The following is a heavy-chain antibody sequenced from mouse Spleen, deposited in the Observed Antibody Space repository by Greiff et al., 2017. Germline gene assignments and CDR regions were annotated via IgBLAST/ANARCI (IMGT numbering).Heavy chain of an antibody. Sequence: EVRLVESGGGLVQPCGSLKLSCAASGFPFSSHAMSGVRHPPATRLEWVAPIRSGGSYTYYPDTVTGRFTISRDNAKNTLYLQMSSLRSEDTAMYYCASASGSCPYWSFDVWGAGTTVTVSS. D-gene: IGHD6-1*01. CDR3: ASASGSCPYWSFDV. CDR1: GFPFSSHA. CDR2: IRSGGSYT. J-gene: IGHJ1*01. V-gene: IGHV5-9-1*01.